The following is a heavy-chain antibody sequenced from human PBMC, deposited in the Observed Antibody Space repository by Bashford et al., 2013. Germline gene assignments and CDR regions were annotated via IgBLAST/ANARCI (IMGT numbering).Heavy chain of an antibody. Sequence: GSLRLSCAASGFTFSDYYMSWIRQAPGKGLEWISYISSSGSTIYYADSVKGRFTISRDNAKNSLYLQMNSLRAEDTAVYYCARVREIYSSSSKWFDPWGQGTLVTVSS. CDR3: ARVREIYSSSSKWFDP. D-gene: IGHD6-6*01. J-gene: IGHJ5*02. CDR1: GFTFSDYY. V-gene: IGHV3-11*01. CDR2: ISSSGSTI.